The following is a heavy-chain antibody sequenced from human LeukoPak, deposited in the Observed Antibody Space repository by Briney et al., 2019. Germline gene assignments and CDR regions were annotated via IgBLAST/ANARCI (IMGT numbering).Heavy chain of an antibody. CDR2: IETSGST. CDR3: ARYHVLNRGVNWCDP. CDR1: GGSISSGRYY. Sequence: TLSLTCAVSGGSISSGRYYWSWVRQPAGRGLGWIGRIETSGSTKYNPSLNSRVTTSVDTSKNHFSLKLSAVTAADTAVYYCARYHVLNRGVNWCDPWGRGTLVTVSS. V-gene: IGHV4-61*02. J-gene: IGHJ5*02. D-gene: IGHD2-2*01.